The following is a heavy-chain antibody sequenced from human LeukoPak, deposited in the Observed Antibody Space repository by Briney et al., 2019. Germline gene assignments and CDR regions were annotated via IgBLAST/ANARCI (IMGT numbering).Heavy chain of an antibody. CDR3: ARDPKYYYDSSGYLRDWYFDL. D-gene: IGHD3-22*01. J-gene: IGHJ2*01. V-gene: IGHV4-39*07. CDR1: GGSISSSSYY. CDR2: IHYSGST. Sequence: PSETLSLTCTVSGGSISSSSYYWGWIRQPPGKGLEWIGSIHYSGSTNYNPSLKSRVTISVDTSKNQFSLKLSSVTAADTAVYYCARDPKYYYDSSGYLRDWYFDLWGRGTLVTVSS.